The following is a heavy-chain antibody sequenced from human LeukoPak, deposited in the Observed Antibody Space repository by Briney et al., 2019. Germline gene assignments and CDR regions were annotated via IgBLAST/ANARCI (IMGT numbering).Heavy chain of an antibody. D-gene: IGHD3-22*01. CDR1: GFTFSSYA. CDR3: AKFSPISHYDSSGHYYYYYYMDV. V-gene: IGHV3-23*01. CDR2: ISGSGGST. J-gene: IGHJ6*03. Sequence: QPGGSLRLSCAASGFTFSSYAMSWVRQAPGKGLEWVSAISGSGGSTYYADTVKGRFTISRDNSKNTLYLQMNSLRAEDTAVYYCAKFSPISHYDSSGHYYYYYYMDVWGKGTTVTVSS.